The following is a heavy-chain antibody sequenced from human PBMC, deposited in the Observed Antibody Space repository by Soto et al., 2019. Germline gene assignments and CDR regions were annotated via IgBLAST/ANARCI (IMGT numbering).Heavy chain of an antibody. V-gene: IGHV4-59*01. CDR1: GGSISSYY. D-gene: IGHD3-22*01. CDR2: IYYSGST. CDR3: ARDGYYDSSGYYFGGMDV. Sequence: PSETLSLTCTVSGGSISSYYWSWIRQPPGKGLEWIGYIYYSGSTNYNPSLKSRVTISEDTSKNQFSLKLSSVTAADTAVYYCARDGYYDSSGYYFGGMDVWGQGTTVTVSS. J-gene: IGHJ6*02.